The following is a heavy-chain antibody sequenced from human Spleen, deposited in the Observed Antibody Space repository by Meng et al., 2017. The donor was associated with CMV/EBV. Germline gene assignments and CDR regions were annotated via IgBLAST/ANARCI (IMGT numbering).Heavy chain of an antibody. CDR3: ARFFIPIGVADPNYYYYGMDV. CDR1: GFTFDDYG. J-gene: IGHJ6*02. V-gene: IGHV3-20*04. CDR2: INWNGGIT. Sequence: GESLKISCAASGFTFDDYGMNWVRQAPGKGLEWVSHINWNGGITGYADSVKGRFTISRDNAKNSLYLQMNSLRAEDTALYYCARFFIPIGVADPNYYYYGMDVWGQGTTVTVSS. D-gene: IGHD6-19*01.